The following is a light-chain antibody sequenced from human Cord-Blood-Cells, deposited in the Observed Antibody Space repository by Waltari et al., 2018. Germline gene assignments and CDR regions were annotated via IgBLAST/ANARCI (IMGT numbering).Light chain of an antibody. CDR1: QSVSSN. J-gene: IGKJ4*01. CDR3: QQYNNWPLT. Sequence: EIVMTQSPATMSVSPGESATLSCRASQSVSSNLAWYQQKPGQAPRPRIYGASTRATGIPARFSGSGSGTEFTLTISSLQSEDFAVYYCQQYNNWPLTFGGGTKVEIK. CDR2: GAS. V-gene: IGKV3-15*01.